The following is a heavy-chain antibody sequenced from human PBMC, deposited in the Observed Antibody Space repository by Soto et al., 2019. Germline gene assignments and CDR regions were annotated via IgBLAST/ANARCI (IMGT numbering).Heavy chain of an antibody. CDR1: GFSFSTCG. CDR3: RSAGRLYNGMDF. D-gene: IGHD6-13*01. J-gene: IGHJ6*02. Sequence: GGFLRLSCAASGFSFSTCGMSWVRQAPGKGLEWVSSVGGSGVNTYYGDSVKGRFTISRDNSKNTLYLQMNSLRADDTAVYYWRSAGRLYNGMDFWGLGTTVTVSS. CDR2: VGGSGVNT. V-gene: IGHV3-23*01.